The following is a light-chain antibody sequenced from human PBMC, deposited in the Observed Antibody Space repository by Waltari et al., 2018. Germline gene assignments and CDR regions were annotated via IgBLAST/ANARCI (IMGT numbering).Light chain of an antibody. CDR3: TSFTSRSTWV. CDR1: SSDVGAYHF. CDR2: EVS. J-gene: IGLJ3*02. Sequence: QSALTQPVSVSESPGQSITISCTGTSSDVGAYHFVSWYQQHPGKAPKLMIYEVSNRPSGVSSRFSASKSGNTASLTISGLQAEDEADYYCTSFTSRSTWVFGGGTKLTVL. V-gene: IGLV2-14*01.